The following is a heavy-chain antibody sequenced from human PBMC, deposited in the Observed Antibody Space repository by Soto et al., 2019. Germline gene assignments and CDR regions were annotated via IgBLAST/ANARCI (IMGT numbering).Heavy chain of an antibody. V-gene: IGHV3-23*01. CDR3: AKDIVVVVAATGKDAFDI. CDR2: ISGSGGST. CDR1: GFTFSSYA. J-gene: IGHJ3*02. Sequence: EVQLLESGGGLVQPGGSLRLSCAASGFTFSSYAMSWVRQAPGKGLEWVSAISGSGGSTYYADSVKGRFTISRDNSKNTLYLQMNSRRAEDTAVYYCAKDIVVVVAATGKDAFDIWGQGTMVTVSS. D-gene: IGHD2-15*01.